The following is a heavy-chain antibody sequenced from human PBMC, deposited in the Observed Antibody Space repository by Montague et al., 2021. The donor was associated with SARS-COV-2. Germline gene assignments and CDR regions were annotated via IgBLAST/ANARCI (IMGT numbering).Heavy chain of an antibody. J-gene: IGHJ6*02. CDR2: IYSRGST. D-gene: IGHD4-17*01. Sequence: TLSLTCTVSGGSISSGSSYWRWILPPAGKGLEWIGRIYSRGSTNYNPSLKRRVTMSVDTSKDQFSLKVSSVTAADTAVYYCARDYGDYSYYYGLDVWGQGTTVTVSS. CDR1: GGSISSGSSY. CDR3: ARDYGDYSYYYGLDV. V-gene: IGHV4-61*02.